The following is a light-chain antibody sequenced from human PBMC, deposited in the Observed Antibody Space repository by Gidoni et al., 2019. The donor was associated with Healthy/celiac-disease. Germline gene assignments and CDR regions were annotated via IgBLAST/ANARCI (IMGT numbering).Light chain of an antibody. V-gene: IGLV3-21*02. J-gene: IGLJ7*01. Sequence: SYLLTQPPSVSVAPGQTARITCGGNNTGSKSVHWYQHKPGQAPVLVVYDERDRPSGIPERFSGSNSGNTATLTISRVEAGDDADYYCQVWDSSSDHAVFGGGTQLTVL. CDR2: DER. CDR3: QVWDSSSDHAV. CDR1: NTGSKS.